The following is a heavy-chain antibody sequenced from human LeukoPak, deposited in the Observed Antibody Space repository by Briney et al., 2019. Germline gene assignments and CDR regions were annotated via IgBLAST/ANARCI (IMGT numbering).Heavy chain of an antibody. Sequence: GGSLRLSCAASGFTVSDYYMSWIRQAPGKWLDWVAVILEDGRYQSYADSVKGRFTISRDNSKNTLFLQMNSLRGEDTAMYYCARVRGGGFRTADSWGQGTLVTVAS. J-gene: IGHJ4*02. CDR3: ARVRGGGFRTADS. D-gene: IGHD6-19*01. CDR1: GFTVSDYY. V-gene: IGHV3-30*03. CDR2: ILEDGRYQ.